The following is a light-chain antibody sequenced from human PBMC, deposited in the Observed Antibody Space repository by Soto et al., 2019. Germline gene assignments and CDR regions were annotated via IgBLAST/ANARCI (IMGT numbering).Light chain of an antibody. J-gene: IGKJ1*01. CDR3: QQYGSSGT. V-gene: IGKV3-20*01. CDR1: QCVSNSY. CDR2: GAS. Sequence: EIVLTQSPCTLSLSPGERATLSCRASQCVSNSYLAWYQQKPGQAPRLLIYGASNRATGIPDRFSGSGSGTDFTLTISRLEPEDFAVYYCQQYGSSGTFGQGTKVDIK.